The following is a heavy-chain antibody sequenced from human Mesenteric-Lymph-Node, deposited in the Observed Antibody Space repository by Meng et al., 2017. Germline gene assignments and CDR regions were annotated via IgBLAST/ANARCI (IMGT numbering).Heavy chain of an antibody. CDR2: SRNKAKSYTT. J-gene: IGHJ4*02. CDR3: ARSNNGDY. CDR1: GFTFSDHY. V-gene: IGHV3-72*01. D-gene: IGHD4-11*01. Sequence: EVQLVESGGDLVQPGGSLRLSCAASGFTFSDHYMDWVRQAPGKGLEWVGRSRNKAKSYTTDYAASVKGRFTIVRDDSKNSVYLQMDSLKTEDTALYYCARSNNGDYWGQGTLVTVSS.